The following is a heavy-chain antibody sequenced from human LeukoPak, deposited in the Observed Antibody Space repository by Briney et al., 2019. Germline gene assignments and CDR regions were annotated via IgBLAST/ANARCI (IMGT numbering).Heavy chain of an antibody. CDR3: VRDLSLTDYYDSSGPWGDY. D-gene: IGHD3-22*01. Sequence: GGSLRLSCAASGFTFSDYYMNWIRQAPGKGLEWISYISSSGRYTNYADPVKGRFTISRDNAKNSLYLQMNSLRAEDTAVYYCVRDLSLTDYYDSSGPWGDYWGQGILVTVSS. J-gene: IGHJ4*02. V-gene: IGHV3-11*06. CDR2: ISSSGRYT. CDR1: GFTFSDYY.